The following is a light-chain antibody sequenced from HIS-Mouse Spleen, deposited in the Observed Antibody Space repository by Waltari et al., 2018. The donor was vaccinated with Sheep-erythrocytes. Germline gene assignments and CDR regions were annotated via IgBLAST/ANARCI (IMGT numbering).Light chain of an antibody. Sequence: DIQMTQSPSTLSASVGDRVTITCRASQSISSWLAWYQQKPGKAPKLLIYAASSLQSGVPSRFSGSGSGTDFTLKISRVEAEDVGVYYCMQGTHWLYTFGQGTKLEIK. CDR1: QSISSW. V-gene: IGKV1-5*01. CDR2: AAS. CDR3: MQGTHWLYT. J-gene: IGKJ2*01.